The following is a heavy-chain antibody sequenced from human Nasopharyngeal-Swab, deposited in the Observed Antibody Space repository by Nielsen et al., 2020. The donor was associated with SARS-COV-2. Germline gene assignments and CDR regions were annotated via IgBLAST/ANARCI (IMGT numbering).Heavy chain of an antibody. CDR1: GFTFSSYD. V-gene: IGHV3-13*01. Sequence: GSLRLSCAASGFTFSSYDMHWVRQATGKGLEWVSAIGTAGDTYYPGSVKGRFTISRENAKNSLYLQMNSLRAGDTAVYYCARARIAAAGYYFDYWGQGTLVTVSS. CDR2: IGTAGDT. D-gene: IGHD6-13*01. CDR3: ARARIAAAGYYFDY. J-gene: IGHJ4*02.